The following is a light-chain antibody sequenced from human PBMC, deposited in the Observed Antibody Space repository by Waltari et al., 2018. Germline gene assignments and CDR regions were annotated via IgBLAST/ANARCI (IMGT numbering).Light chain of an antibody. CDR3: MQAIHTRT. CDR2: WGS. CDR1: VSLLLPNGHNY. Sequence: DIVMTQSPLSLAVIPGEPGSISFRSSVSLLLPNGHNYLNWYRQKPGQSPEVLIYWGSNRASGVPDRFSGSGSGTDFTLRISRVEAEDVGVYYCMQAIHTRTFGPGTKVEL. J-gene: IGKJ1*01. V-gene: IGKV2-28*01.